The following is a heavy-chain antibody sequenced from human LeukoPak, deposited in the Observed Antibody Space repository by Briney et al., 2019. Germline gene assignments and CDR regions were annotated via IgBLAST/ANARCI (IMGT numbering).Heavy chain of an antibody. CDR3: ARGAPYGNYVGYYGMDV. Sequence: GGSLRLSCAASGFTFSSYGMHWVRQAPGKGLEWVAVIWYDGSNKYYADSVKGRFTISRDNSKNTLYLQMNSLRAKDTAVYYCARGAPYGNYVGYYGMDVWGQGTTVTVSS. D-gene: IGHD4-11*01. CDR1: GFTFSSYG. CDR2: IWYDGSNK. V-gene: IGHV3-33*08. J-gene: IGHJ6*02.